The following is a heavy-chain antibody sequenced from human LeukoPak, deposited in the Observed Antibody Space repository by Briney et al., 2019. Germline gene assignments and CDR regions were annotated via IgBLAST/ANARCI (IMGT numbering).Heavy chain of an antibody. D-gene: IGHD1-14*01. CDR2: ISPDGSQT. J-gene: IGHJ4*02. Sequence: GGSLRLSCAASGFSLSNYWMHWVRQAPGKGLMWVSQISPDGSQTFYADSVKGRFTISRDNSKNTLYLQMNSLRAEDTAVYYCAKDQEPFDYWGQGTLVTVSS. CDR1: GFSLSNYW. CDR3: AKDQEPFDY. V-gene: IGHV3-74*01.